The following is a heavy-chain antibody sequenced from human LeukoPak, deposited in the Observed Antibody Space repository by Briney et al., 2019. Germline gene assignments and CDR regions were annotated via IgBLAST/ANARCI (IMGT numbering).Heavy chain of an antibody. J-gene: IGHJ6*02. D-gene: IGHD6-19*01. CDR2: INPSDGYT. V-gene: IGHV1-46*01. CDR1: EYTFTNYY. CDR3: ARAVAGTRDGMDV. Sequence: ASVKVSCKASEYTFTNYYIHWVRQARGQGLEWMGMINPSDGYTRYPQNFQGRVTITRDTSTSIVYMELSRLRSEDTAVYYCARAVAGTRDGMDVWGQGTTVTVSS.